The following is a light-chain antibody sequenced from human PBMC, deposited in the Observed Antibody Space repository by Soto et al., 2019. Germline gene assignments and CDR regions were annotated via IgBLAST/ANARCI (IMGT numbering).Light chain of an antibody. CDR2: EVS. CDR1: SSDVGGYNY. Sequence: QSALTQPASVSGSPGQSITISCTGTSSDVGGYNYVSWYQQHPGKAPKLMIYEVSNRPSGVSNRFSGSKSGNTASLTISGLQAEDGADYYCSSYTSSSTSVVFGGGTKVTVL. V-gene: IGLV2-14*01. CDR3: SSYTSSSTSVV. J-gene: IGLJ2*01.